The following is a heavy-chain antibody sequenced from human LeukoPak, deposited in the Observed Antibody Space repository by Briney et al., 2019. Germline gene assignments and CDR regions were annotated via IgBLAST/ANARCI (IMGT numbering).Heavy chain of an antibody. Sequence: SETLSLTCAVSGGSISTYYWSWIRQPAGKGLEWIGRVYPSGRTSYNPSLENRVTMSVDTSKKQFSLKLRSVTAADTAVYYCASGGRTSAANWFDPWGQGTLVTVSS. V-gene: IGHV4-4*07. CDR1: GGSISTYY. CDR3: ASGGRTSAANWFDP. D-gene: IGHD6-13*01. CDR2: VYPSGRT. J-gene: IGHJ5*02.